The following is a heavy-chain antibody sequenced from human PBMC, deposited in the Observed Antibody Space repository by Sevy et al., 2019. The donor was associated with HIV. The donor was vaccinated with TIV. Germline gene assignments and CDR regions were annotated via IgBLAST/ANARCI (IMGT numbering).Heavy chain of an antibody. CDR2: VDNDGSGT. Sequence: GGCLRLSCAASGFTFTNYWMHWVRQAPGKGLVWVSRVDNDGSGTKYADSVKGRFTISRDNAKNTVYLQMNSLRAEDTAVYYCTRDMYGIDYWGQGALVTVSS. J-gene: IGHJ4*02. CDR3: TRDMYGIDY. D-gene: IGHD2-8*01. CDR1: GFTFTNYW. V-gene: IGHV3-74*01.